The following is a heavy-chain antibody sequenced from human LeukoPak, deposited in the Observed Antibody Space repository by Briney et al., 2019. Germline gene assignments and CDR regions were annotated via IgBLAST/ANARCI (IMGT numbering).Heavy chain of an antibody. V-gene: IGHV4-61*02. CDR3: ARNRYSSSWYEAFDI. Sequence: SETLSLTCTVSGGSISSGSSYWSWIRQPAGKGLEWIGRIYTSGNTNYKPSLQSRVTISVDTAKNQFSLKLSSVTAADTAVYYCARNRYSSSWYEAFDIWGQGTMVTVSS. CDR1: GGSISSGSSY. J-gene: IGHJ3*02. CDR2: IYTSGNT. D-gene: IGHD6-13*01.